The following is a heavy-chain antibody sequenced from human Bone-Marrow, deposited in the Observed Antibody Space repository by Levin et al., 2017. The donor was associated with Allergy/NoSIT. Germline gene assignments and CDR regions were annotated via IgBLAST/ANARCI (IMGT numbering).Heavy chain of an antibody. V-gene: IGHV5-51*01. D-gene: IGHD2-2*01. Sequence: KVSCKGSGYSFSTYWIAWVRQMPGKGLEWMGMIYPGDSDTRYSPSFQGQVSISVDESNSTAYLQRSNLKASDTAIYYCVRLPLVMSWIDPWCKVTRVAVS. CDR2: IYPGDSDT. CDR3: VRLPLVMSWIDP. J-gene: IGHJ5*02. CDR1: GYSFSTYW.